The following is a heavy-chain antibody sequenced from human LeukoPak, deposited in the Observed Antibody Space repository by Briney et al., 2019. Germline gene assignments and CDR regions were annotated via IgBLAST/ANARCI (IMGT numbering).Heavy chain of an antibody. CDR3: AGSYYDYVWGSYRYGSNWFDP. Sequence: SETLSLTCTVSGGSISSYYWSWIRQPPGKGLEWIGYIYYSGSTNYNPSLKSRVTISVDTSKNQFSLKLSSVTAADTAVYYCAGSYYDYVWGSYRYGSNWFDPWGQGTLVTVSS. CDR2: IYYSGST. CDR1: GGSISSYY. V-gene: IGHV4-59*01. D-gene: IGHD3-16*02. J-gene: IGHJ5*02.